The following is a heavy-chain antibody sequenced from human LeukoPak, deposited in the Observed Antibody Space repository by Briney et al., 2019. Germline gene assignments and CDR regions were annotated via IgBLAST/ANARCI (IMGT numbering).Heavy chain of an antibody. CDR2: INPNSGGT. CDR3: VRQQTPHGNFDY. D-gene: IGHD1-26*01. V-gene: IGHV1-2*06. CDR1: GYTFTGYY. J-gene: IGHJ4*02. Sequence: ASVKVSCKASGYTFTGYYMHWVRQAPGQGLEWMGRINPNSGGTNSAQKFQGRITMTRDTSLSTAYMELSGLRSDDTAVYYCVRQQTPHGNFDYWGQGTLVTVSS.